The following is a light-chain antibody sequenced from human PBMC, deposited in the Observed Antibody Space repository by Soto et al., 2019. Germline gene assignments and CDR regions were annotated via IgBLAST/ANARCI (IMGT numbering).Light chain of an antibody. V-gene: IGKV1-39*01. CDR1: QSISSY. Sequence: DIQMTQSPSSLSASVGDRVTITCRASQSISSYLNWYQQKPGKAPKLLIYAASSLQSGVPSRFSGSGSGTDFTLTISSLQPEDFATYYCQQSYSTPLLTFGGGTTLEIK. J-gene: IGKJ4*01. CDR2: AAS. CDR3: QQSYSTPLLT.